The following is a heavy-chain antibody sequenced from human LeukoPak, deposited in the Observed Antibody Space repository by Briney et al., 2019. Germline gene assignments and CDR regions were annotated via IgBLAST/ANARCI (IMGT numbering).Heavy chain of an antibody. CDR1: GFSFSVYW. J-gene: IGHJ4*02. D-gene: IGHD3-22*01. CDR3: ARAPWNYYDSSGYYCDY. CDR2: IKTDGSIT. Sequence: GGSLRLSCAASGFSFSVYWMHWVRQAPGKGPVWVSRIKTDGSITDYADSVKGRFTISRDNAKNTLYLQMNSLRAEDTAVYYCARAPWNYYDSSGYYCDYWGQGTLVIVSS. V-gene: IGHV3-74*01.